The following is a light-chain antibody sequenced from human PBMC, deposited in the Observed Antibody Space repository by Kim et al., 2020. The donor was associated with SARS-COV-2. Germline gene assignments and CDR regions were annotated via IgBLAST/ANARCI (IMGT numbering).Light chain of an antibody. Sequence: SPGERAPLSCRASQTIGDTLVCYLHRPGRAPRLLIYDATPRPTGAPARFIGGGSEADFTLTISGLRSEDFAVFYCQQSNDCPPLTFGQGTKVDIK. CDR1: QTIGDT. V-gene: IGKV3-15*01. CDR2: DAT. CDR3: QQSNDCPPLT. J-gene: IGKJ1*01.